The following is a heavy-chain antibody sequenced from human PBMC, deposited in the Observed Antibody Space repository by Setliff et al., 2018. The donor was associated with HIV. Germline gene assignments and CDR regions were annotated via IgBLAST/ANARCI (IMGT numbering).Heavy chain of an antibody. Sequence: ASVKVSCKTSGYTFDIYYIHWVRQAPGQGLEWMGVIDPTGGRTTYAQKFEDRVTMTRDLSTSTVYMELTRLKSEDVAIYYCARDGINYDFWSGQNASNWFDPWGQGTLVTVSS. CDR2: IDPTGGRT. CDR3: ARDGINYDFWSGQNASNWFDP. D-gene: IGHD3-3*01. J-gene: IGHJ5*02. CDR1: GYTFDIYY. V-gene: IGHV1-46*02.